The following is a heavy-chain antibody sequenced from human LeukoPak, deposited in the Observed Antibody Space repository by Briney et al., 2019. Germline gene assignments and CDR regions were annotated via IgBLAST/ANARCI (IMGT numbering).Heavy chain of an antibody. Sequence: PGGSLRLSCAASGFTVSGNYMSWVRQAPGKGLEWISVIYSGGSTHYADSVKGRFTISRDKFNNTLWLHMTNLRAEDTAVYYCARQLLYYDVLTGGVGPCYFDSWGQGTLVTVSS. D-gene: IGHD3-9*01. CDR2: IYSGGST. J-gene: IGHJ4*02. CDR3: ARQLLYYDVLTGGVGPCYFDS. V-gene: IGHV3-66*04. CDR1: GFTVSGNY.